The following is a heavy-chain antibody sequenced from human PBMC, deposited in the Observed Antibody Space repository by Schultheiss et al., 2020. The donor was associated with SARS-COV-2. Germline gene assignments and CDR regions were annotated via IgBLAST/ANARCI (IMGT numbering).Heavy chain of an antibody. D-gene: IGHD4-17*01. V-gene: IGHV5-51*01. CDR2: IYPGDSDT. CDR3: ARRGGGGDYGLDY. CDR1: GYSFTSYW. J-gene: IGHJ4*02. Sequence: GGSLRLSCKGSGYSFTSYWIGWVRQMPGKGLEWMGSIYPGDSDTRYSPSFQGQVTISADKSISTAYLQWSSLKASDTAMYYCARRGGGGDYGLDYWGQGTLVTVSS.